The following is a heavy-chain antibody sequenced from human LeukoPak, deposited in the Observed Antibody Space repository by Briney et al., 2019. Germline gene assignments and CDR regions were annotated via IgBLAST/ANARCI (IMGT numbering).Heavy chain of an antibody. CDR2: IYYSGST. CDR1: GGSISSGDYY. CDR3: AREAEGVGSGERQGPRAYFDY. Sequence: PSQTLSLTCTVSGGSISSGDYYWSWIRQPPGKGLEWIGYIYYSGSTYYNPSLKSRVTISVDTSKNQFSLKLSSVTAADTAVYYCAREAEGVGSGERQGPRAYFDYWGQGTLVTVSS. J-gene: IGHJ4*02. V-gene: IGHV4-30-4*01. D-gene: IGHD3-10*01.